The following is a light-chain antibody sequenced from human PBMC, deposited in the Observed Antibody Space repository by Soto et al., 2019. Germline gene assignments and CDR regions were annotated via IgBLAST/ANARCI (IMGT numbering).Light chain of an antibody. CDR3: QPYNNWPLT. CDR1: QGIGET. Sequence: EVVMRQSPATLSVSRGEGATLSCRASQGIGETLAWYQHKPGQTPRLLIYDTSTRATGVPTRFSGSRSGAEFALTINSLQSEDFAVYYCQPYNNWPLTFGGGTKVDIK. V-gene: IGKV3-15*01. J-gene: IGKJ4*01. CDR2: DTS.